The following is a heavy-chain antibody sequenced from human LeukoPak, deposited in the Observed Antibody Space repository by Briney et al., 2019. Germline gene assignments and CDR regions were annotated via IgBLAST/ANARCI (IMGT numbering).Heavy chain of an antibody. V-gene: IGHV3-48*04. CDR1: GFTFSTYS. CDR2: ISSSGSTI. D-gene: IGHD1-14*01. CDR3: ARPTPGFDAFDI. J-gene: IGHJ3*02. Sequence: GGSLRLSCAASGFTFSTYSMNWVRQAPGKGLEWVSYISSSGSTIYYADSVKGRFTISRDNAKNSLYLQMNSLRAEDTAVYYCARPTPGFDAFDIWGQGTMVTVSS.